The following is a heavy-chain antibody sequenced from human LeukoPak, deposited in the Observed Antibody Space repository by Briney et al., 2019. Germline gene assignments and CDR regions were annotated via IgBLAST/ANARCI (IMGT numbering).Heavy chain of an antibody. Sequence: GGSLRLSCVTSGFIFGDYAMHWVRQAPGKGLEWVSLIRGDGRTTSYAGSVKGRFTISRDNSKNSLYLQMSSLRDDDTAMYYCAKDAVAGTWLHYWGQGILVTVSS. CDR3: AKDAVAGTWLHY. J-gene: IGHJ4*02. CDR1: GFIFGDYA. V-gene: IGHV3-43*02. D-gene: IGHD6-19*01. CDR2: IRGDGRTT.